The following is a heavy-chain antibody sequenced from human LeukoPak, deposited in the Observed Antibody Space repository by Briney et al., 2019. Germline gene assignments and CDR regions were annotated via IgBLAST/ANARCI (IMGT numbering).Heavy chain of an antibody. CDR3: ARDPGYSYAMDS. CDR2: ISHGSTRI. CDR1: GFTFSSYS. V-gene: IGHV3-48*01. J-gene: IGHJ4*02. D-gene: IGHD5-18*01. Sequence: GGSLRLSCAASGFTFSSYSMNWVRQAPEKGLEWISYISHGSTRIFYADFVEGRFTVSRDDAKNALYLQMNSLRVEDTAVYYCARDPGYSYAMDSWGQGTLVIVSS.